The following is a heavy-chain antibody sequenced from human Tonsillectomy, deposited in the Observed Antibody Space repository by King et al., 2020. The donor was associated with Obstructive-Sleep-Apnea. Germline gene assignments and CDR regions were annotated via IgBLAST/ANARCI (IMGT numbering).Heavy chain of an antibody. CDR2: IYYSGST. V-gene: IGHV4-59*08. CDR3: ARHGYGSSWYVSQRYYYYYGMDV. D-gene: IGHD6-13*01. J-gene: IGHJ6*02. Sequence: VQLQESGPGLVKPSETLSLTCTVSGGSISSYYWSWIRQPPGKGLEWIGYIYYSGSTNYNPSLKSRVTISVDTSKNQFSLKLSSVTAADTAVYYCARHGYGSSWYVSQRYYYYYGMDVWGQGTTVTVSS. CDR1: GGSISSYY.